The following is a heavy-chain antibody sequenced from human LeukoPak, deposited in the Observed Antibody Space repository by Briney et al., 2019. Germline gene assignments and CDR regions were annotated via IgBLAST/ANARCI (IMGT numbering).Heavy chain of an antibody. V-gene: IGHV1-46*01. CDR1: GYIFTSYY. CDR2: INPSGGST. Sequence: ASVKVSCKASGYIFTSYYMHWVRQAPGQGLEWMGIINPSGGSTSYAQKFQGRVTMTRDTSTSTVDMELSSLRSEDTAVYYCARGEGVRIAVTESSVEPYIDFWGQGTLVTVSS. D-gene: IGHD6-19*01. CDR3: ARGEGVRIAVTESSVEPYIDF. J-gene: IGHJ4*02.